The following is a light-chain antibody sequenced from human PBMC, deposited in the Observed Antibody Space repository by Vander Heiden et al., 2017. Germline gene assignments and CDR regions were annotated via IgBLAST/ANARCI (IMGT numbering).Light chain of an antibody. Sequence: DIVITQSPDYLAMSLGARPSLNCKSRQSVLSSSNNKNYIAWYQQIPGQPPKLLIKWATNRESGGPDRFSGRGFGTDFTLTSSSLQAEDGAVYYWQQFVNDPLTFGGGTKLEIK. CDR3: QQFVNDPLT. CDR2: WAT. CDR1: QSVLSSSNNKNY. J-gene: IGKJ4*01. V-gene: IGKV4-1*01.